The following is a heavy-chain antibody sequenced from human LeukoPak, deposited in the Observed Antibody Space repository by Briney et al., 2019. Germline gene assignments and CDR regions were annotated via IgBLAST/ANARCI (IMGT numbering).Heavy chain of an antibody. V-gene: IGHV3-33*01. Sequence: GTSLRLSSAASGFPFSSYGMHWVRQAPGKGLEWVARLVYDARSDYANSVKGRFSISRDDSKNTLFLDMSNLRVEDTALYYCARDLSAAFDFWGQGVLVTVSS. D-gene: IGHD6-25*01. J-gene: IGHJ4*02. CDR2: LVYDARS. CDR3: ARDLSAAFDF. CDR1: GFPFSSYG.